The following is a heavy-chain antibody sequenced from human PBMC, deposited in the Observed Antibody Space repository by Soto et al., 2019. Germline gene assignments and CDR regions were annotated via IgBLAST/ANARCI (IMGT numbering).Heavy chain of an antibody. CDR3: AREGLLTGTSYYYDVKYV. CDR1: GGSISSYY. D-gene: IGHD1-7*01. CDR2: ISYSGST. V-gene: IGHV4-59*01. J-gene: IGHJ6*02. Sequence: LSLTCTVSGGSISSYYWSWIRQPPGKGLEWIGYISYSGSTNYNPSLKSRVTISVDTSKNQFSLKLSSVTAADTAVYYCAREGLLTGTSYYYDVKYVWGRGTTDTVS.